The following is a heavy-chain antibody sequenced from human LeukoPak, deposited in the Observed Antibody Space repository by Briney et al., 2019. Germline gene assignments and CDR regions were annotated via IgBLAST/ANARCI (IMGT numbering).Heavy chain of an antibody. CDR2: ISYDGSNK. CDR1: GFTFSDFY. J-gene: IGHJ4*02. Sequence: GGSLRLSCEASGFTFSDFYMSWVRQAPGKGLEWVAVISYDGSNKYYADSVKGRFTISRDNSKNTLYLQMNSLRAEDTAVYYCAKSKYYYDSSGLTDYWGQGTLVTVSS. D-gene: IGHD3-22*01. V-gene: IGHV3-30*18. CDR3: AKSKYYYDSSGLTDY.